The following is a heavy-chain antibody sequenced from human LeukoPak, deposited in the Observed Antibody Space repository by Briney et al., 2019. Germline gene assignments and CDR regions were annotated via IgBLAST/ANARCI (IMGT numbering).Heavy chain of an antibody. CDR2: IYSGGST. J-gene: IGHJ4*02. D-gene: IGHD3-9*01. CDR1: GFTVSSNY. CDR3: ARGHQYYDILTGYSYYFDY. Sequence: GGSLRLSCAASGFTVSSNYMSWVRQAPGKGLEWVSVIYSGGSTYYADSVKGRFTISRDNSKNTLYLQMNSLRAEDTAVYYCARGHQYYDILTGYSYYFDYWGQGTLVTVSS. V-gene: IGHV3-66*01.